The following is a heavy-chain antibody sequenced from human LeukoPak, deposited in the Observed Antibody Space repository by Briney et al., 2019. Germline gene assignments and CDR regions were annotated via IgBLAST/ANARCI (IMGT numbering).Heavy chain of an antibody. V-gene: IGHV3-7*03. D-gene: IGHD3-22*01. CDR2: IKQDGSEK. J-gene: IGHJ4*02. Sequence: PGGSLRLSCAASGFTFSSYVMHWVRQAPGKGLEWVANIKQDGSEKYYVDSVKGRFTISRDNSKNTLYLQMNSLRAEDTAVYYCARGVSSPDSSGYQELIDYWGQGTLVTVSS. CDR3: ARGVSSPDSSGYQELIDY. CDR1: GFTFSSYV.